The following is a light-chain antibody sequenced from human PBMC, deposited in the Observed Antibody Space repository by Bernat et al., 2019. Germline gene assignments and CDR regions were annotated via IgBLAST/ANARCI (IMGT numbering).Light chain of an antibody. CDR2: KSS. Sequence: DIQMTQSPSTLSASVGDRVTITCRASQSISDWLAWYQQKPGKAPKLLIYKSSNLESGVPSRFSGSGSGTEFTLTISSLQADDSATYYCQQCYSYITCGQGTRLEIK. CDR1: QSISDW. V-gene: IGKV1-5*03. CDR3: QQCYSYIT. J-gene: IGKJ5*01.